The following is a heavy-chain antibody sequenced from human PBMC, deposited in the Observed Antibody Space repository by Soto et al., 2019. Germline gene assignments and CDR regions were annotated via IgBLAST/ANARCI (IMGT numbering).Heavy chain of an antibody. CDR3: ARIGLGWFDP. D-gene: IGHD3-10*01. CDR1: GGSISSYY. Sequence: QVQLQESGPGLVKPSETLSLTCTVSGGSISSYYWSWIRQPPGKGLEWIGYIYYSGSTNYNPSLKSRVTISVDTSKNQFSLKLSSVTAADTAVYYCARIGLGWFDPWGQGTLVTVSS. V-gene: IGHV4-59*01. J-gene: IGHJ5*02. CDR2: IYYSGST.